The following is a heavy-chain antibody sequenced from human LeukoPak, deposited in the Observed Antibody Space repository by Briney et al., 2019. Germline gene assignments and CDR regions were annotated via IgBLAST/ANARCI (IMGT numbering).Heavy chain of an antibody. CDR3: ANPRGREWFPSSPFDY. D-gene: IGHD3-3*01. V-gene: IGHV3-23*01. J-gene: IGHJ4*02. Sequence: PGGSLRLSCAASGFTFSRNAMSWVRQAPGKGLEWVSAISGSGGSTYYADSVKGRFTISRDNSKNTLYLQMNSLRAEDTAVYYCANPRGREWFPSSPFDYWGQGTLVTVSS. CDR2: ISGSGGST. CDR1: GFTFSRNA.